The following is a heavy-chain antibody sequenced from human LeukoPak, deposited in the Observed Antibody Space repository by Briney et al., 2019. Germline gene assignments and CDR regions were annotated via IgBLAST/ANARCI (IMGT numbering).Heavy chain of an antibody. D-gene: IGHD2-15*01. CDR2: INPNSGGT. V-gene: IGHV1-2*02. CDR1: GYTFTGHY. CDR3: ARDGEYCAGRGCYVNWFDP. J-gene: IGHJ5*02. Sequence: ASVRVSCKASGYTFTGHYMHWVRQAPGQGLEWMGWINPNSGGTNYAQNFQGRVTMTRDTSISTAYMELTRLRSDDTAVYYCARDGEYCAGRGCYVNWFDPWGQGTLVTVSS.